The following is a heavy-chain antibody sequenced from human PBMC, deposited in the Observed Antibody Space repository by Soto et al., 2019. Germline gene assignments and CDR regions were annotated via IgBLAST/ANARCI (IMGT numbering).Heavy chain of an antibody. J-gene: IGHJ4*02. D-gene: IGHD7-27*01. CDR2: IAPIFGTS. V-gene: IGHV1-69*01. CDR3: ARDLNWALDY. CDR1: GGTFGRNT. Sequence: QVPLVQSAAEVKKPGSSVRVSCTTSGGTFGRNTIAWVRQAPEQGLEWMGHIAPIFGTSSYAQKFQGRVTITADESTTTAYMELHSLTSDDTAVYFCARDLNWALDYWGQGTLVIVS.